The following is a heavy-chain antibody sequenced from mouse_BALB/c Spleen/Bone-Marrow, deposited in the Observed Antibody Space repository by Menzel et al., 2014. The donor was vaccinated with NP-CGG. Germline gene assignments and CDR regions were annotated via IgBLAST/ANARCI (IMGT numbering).Heavy chain of an antibody. J-gene: IGHJ1*01. V-gene: IGHV1S81*02. CDR3: TRDHYYYGSSYWYFDV. CDR1: GYTFTSYH. D-gene: IGHD1-1*01. Sequence: QVQLQQSGAELVKPGASVKLSCKASGYTFTSYHMYWVKQRPGQGLEWIGGINPSNGGTNFNEKFKSKATLTVDKSSSTAYMQLSSLTSEDSAVYYCTRDHYYYGSSYWYFDVWGAGTTVTASS. CDR2: INPSNGGT.